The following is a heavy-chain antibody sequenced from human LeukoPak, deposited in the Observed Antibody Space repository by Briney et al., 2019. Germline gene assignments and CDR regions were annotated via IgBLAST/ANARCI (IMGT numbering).Heavy chain of an antibody. V-gene: IGHV3-74*01. Sequence: PGESLRLSCAASGFTFSSYWIHWVRQAPGEGLVWVSRINSDGSNTKYADSVKGRFTISRDNAKNTLYLQMNSLRGEDTAVYYCAREGMALVNFDYWGQGTLVTVSS. CDR3: AREGMALVNFDY. J-gene: IGHJ4*02. CDR2: INSDGSNT. CDR1: GFTFSSYW. D-gene: IGHD4-23*01.